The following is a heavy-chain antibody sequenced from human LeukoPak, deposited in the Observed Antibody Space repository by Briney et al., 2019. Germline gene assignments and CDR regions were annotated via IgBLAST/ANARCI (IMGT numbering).Heavy chain of an antibody. D-gene: IGHD5-12*01. Sequence: QPGGSLRLSCATSGFTFSNYAVSWVRQAPGKGLEWVSSISGSGGTTYYADSVKGRFTISGDNSKNTLYLQMNSLRAEDTAVYYCAKDPYRASSGLVDYWGQGTLVTVSS. CDR1: GFTFSNYA. CDR2: ISGSGGTT. CDR3: AKDPYRASSGLVDY. V-gene: IGHV3-23*01. J-gene: IGHJ4*02.